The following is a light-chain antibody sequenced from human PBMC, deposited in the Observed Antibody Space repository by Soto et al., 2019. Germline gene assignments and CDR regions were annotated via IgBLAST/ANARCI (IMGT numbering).Light chain of an antibody. CDR3: SSYTRSSTPHVV. Sequence: QSALTQPASVSGSPGQSITISCTGTSSDVGGYNYVSWYQQHPGKAPKLMIYEVSNRPSGVSNRFSGSKSGNTASLTISGLQAEDEADYSCSSYTRSSTPHVVFGGGTQLTVL. J-gene: IGLJ2*01. V-gene: IGLV2-14*01. CDR1: SSDVGGYNY. CDR2: EVS.